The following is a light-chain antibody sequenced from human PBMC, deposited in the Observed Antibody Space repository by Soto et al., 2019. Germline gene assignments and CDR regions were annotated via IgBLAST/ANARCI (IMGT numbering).Light chain of an antibody. J-gene: IGKJ3*01. CDR3: QQYNNWPFT. CDR1: QNVTRN. V-gene: IGKV3-15*01. CDR2: GAS. Sequence: EVVLTQSPATLSVSPGERATLSCRASQNVTRNLAWYQQKPGQAPRLLIYGASTRATAIPARFGGSGSGLEFTLTISSLESEDFTVYSCQQYNNWPFTFGPGTKVDI.